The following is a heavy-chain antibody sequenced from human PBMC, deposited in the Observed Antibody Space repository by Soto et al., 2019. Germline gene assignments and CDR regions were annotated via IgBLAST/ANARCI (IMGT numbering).Heavy chain of an antibody. V-gene: IGHV1-18*01. Sequence: QVQLVQSGAEVKKRGASVKVSCRACGCTFTSYVISWVRQAPAQGLEWMGWISAYNGNTNFAQKLQGRVTMTTDTSTSTAYMDLRSLRSDDTAVYYCARVVATVAGPYGMDVWGQGTTVTVSS. D-gene: IGHD6-19*01. CDR2: ISAYNGNT. CDR3: ARVVATVAGPYGMDV. J-gene: IGHJ6*02. CDR1: GCTFTSYV.